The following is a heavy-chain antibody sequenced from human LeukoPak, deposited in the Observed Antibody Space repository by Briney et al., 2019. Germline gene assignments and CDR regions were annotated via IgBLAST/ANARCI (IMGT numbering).Heavy chain of an antibody. CDR3: ARRGGFADLLPYYFDY. CDR1: SGSISSYY. D-gene: IGHD3-22*01. J-gene: IGHJ4*02. Sequence: SETLSLTCTVSSGSISSYYWSWIRQPPGKGLEWIGYFSNSGSTNYNPSLQSRVTMSLDTSKNHFSLKLSSVTAADTAIYYCARRGGFADLLPYYFDYWGQGTLVTVSS. V-gene: IGHV4-59*08. CDR2: FSNSGST.